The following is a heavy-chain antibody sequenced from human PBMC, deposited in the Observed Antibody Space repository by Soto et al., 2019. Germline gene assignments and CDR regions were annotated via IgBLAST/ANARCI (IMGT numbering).Heavy chain of an antibody. V-gene: IGHV3-7*01. J-gene: IGHJ6*03. CDR3: ARVGQAYGDYPYLDYYYMDV. CDR2: IKQDGSEK. CDR1: GFTSSSYW. D-gene: IGHD4-17*01. Sequence: GGSLRVSCAASGFTSSSYWMSWVRQAPGKGLEWVANIKQDGSEKYYVDSVKGRFTISRDNAKNSLYLQMNSLRAEDTAVYYCARVGQAYGDYPYLDYYYMDVWGKGTTVTVSS.